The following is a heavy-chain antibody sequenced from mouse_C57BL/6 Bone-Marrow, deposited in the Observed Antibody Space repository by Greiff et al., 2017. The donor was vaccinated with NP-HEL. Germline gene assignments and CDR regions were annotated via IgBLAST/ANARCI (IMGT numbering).Heavy chain of an antibody. CDR3: ARGGYSKSYFDY. Sequence: EVKLQESGPGLVKPSQSLSLTCSVTGYSITSGYYWNWIRQFPGNKLEWMGYISYDGSNNYNPSLKNRISITRDTSKNQFFLKLNSVTTEDTATYYCARGGYSKSYFDYWGQGTTLTVSS. CDR1: GYSITSGYY. V-gene: IGHV3-6*01. J-gene: IGHJ2*01. CDR2: ISYDGSN. D-gene: IGHD2-5*01.